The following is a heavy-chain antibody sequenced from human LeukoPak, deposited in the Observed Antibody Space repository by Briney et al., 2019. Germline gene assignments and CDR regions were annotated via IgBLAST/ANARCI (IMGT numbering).Heavy chain of an antibody. CDR2: INSDGSEG. Sequence: GGSLRLSCAVSGFTFSGFWMSWSRQAPGKGLEWVASINSDGSEGYYADVEKGRFTIARNNAKNSLYLQINSLRAEDTAIYYCAREWKVGGCTLGFDCWGQGTLVTVSS. D-gene: IGHD1-26*01. V-gene: IGHV3-7*03. CDR1: GFTFSGFW. J-gene: IGHJ4*02. CDR3: AREWKVGGCTLGFDC.